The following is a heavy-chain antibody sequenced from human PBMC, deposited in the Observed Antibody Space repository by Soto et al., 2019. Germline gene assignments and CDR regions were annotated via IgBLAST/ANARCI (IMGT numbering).Heavy chain of an antibody. Sequence: PGESLKISCKGSGYSFTSYWISWVRQMPGKGQEWMGRIDPSYSYTNYSPSFQGHVTISADKSISTAYLQWSSLKASDTAMYYCVGGYSYGPMFIDYWGQGTLVTVSS. CDR2: IDPSYSYT. D-gene: IGHD5-18*01. CDR3: VGGYSYGPMFIDY. J-gene: IGHJ4*02. CDR1: GYSFTSYW. V-gene: IGHV5-10-1*01.